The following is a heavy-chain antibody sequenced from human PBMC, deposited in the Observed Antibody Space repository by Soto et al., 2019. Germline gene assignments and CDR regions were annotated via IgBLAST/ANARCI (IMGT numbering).Heavy chain of an antibody. V-gene: IGHV1-3*01. Sequence: QVQLVQSGAEVKKPGASVKVSCKASGYTVTSYAMHWVRQAPGQRLEWMGWINAGNGNTKYSQKFQGRVTITRDTTASTAYMELSSLRSEDTAVYYCTRGFRGGDADWFIPWGLGTLVTVSS. CDR3: TRGFRGGDADWFIP. J-gene: IGHJ5*02. CDR2: INAGNGNT. D-gene: IGHD2-21*02. CDR1: GYTVTSYA.